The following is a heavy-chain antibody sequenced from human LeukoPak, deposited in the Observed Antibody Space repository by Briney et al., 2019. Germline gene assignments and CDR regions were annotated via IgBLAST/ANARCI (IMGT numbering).Heavy chain of an antibody. V-gene: IGHV3-9*03. CDR1: GFTFDVYA. Sequence: SLRLSCAPSGFTFDVYAMHCVRAAPGEGVEWGSGISWIGGSIGYGDSVKGRFTISRDNAKNSLYLQMYSLRAEDMALSYCAKGYSSGWYYFNYWGQGTLVTVTA. CDR3: AKGYSSGWYYFNY. D-gene: IGHD6-19*01. J-gene: IGHJ4*02. CDR2: ISWIGGSI.